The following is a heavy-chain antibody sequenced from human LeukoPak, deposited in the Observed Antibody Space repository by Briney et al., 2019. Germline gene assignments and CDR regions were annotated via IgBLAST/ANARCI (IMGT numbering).Heavy chain of an antibody. J-gene: IGHJ4*02. CDR3: ARGGERLDY. Sequence: GGSLRLSCAASGFTFSSYAMSWVRQAPGKGLEWVSAISGSGGTIYYADSVKGRFTISRDNAKNSLYLQMNSLRAEDTAVYYCARGGERLDYWGQGTLVTVSS. D-gene: IGHD3-10*01. V-gene: IGHV3-23*01. CDR1: GFTFSSYA. CDR2: ISGSGGTI.